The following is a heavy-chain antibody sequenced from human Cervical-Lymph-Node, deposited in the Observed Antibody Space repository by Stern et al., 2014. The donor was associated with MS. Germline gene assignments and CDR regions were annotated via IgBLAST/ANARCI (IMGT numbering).Heavy chain of an antibody. D-gene: IGHD1-1*01. J-gene: IGHJ6*02. CDR1: GGSMSRTTYY. CDR3: RQFTGQDYYYYFGTDV. V-gene: IGHV4-39*01. CDR2: INYSGIM. Sequence: QVQLQESGPGLVKPSETLSLTCTVSGGSMSRTTYYWGWVRQPPGKGLEWIGSINYSGIMHYNPSLTSRVTISVDRYNNQFSLRMISVTAADTAVYYCRQFTGQDYYYYFGTDVWGQGTTVIVSS.